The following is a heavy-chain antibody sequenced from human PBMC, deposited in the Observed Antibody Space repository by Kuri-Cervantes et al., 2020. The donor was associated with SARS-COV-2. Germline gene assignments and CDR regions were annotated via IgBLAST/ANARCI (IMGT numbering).Heavy chain of an antibody. CDR1: GGSISSYY. V-gene: IGHV4-59*01. J-gene: IGHJ5*02. D-gene: IGHD1-1*01. CDR3: ARDLTRNWNDFWFDP. CDR2: IYYSGST. Sequence: GSLRLSCAVSGGSISSYYWSWIRQPPGKGLEWIGYIYYSGSTNYNPSLKSRVTISVDTSKNQFSLKLSSVTAADTAVYYYARDLTRNWNDFWFDPWGQGTLVTVSS.